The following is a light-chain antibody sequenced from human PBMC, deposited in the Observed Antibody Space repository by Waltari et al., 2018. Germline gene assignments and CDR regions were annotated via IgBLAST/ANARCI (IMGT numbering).Light chain of an antibody. Sequence: AIRITQSPSSLSASTGDRVTITCRASQGISSSLAWYQQKPGKAPNLLIYASSTLQSGVPSRFSGIGSGTDFTLTINCLQSQDFATYYCQQYYSYPWTFGPGTEVEIK. CDR3: QQYYSYPWT. J-gene: IGKJ1*01. CDR2: ASS. CDR1: QGISSS. V-gene: IGKV1-8*01.